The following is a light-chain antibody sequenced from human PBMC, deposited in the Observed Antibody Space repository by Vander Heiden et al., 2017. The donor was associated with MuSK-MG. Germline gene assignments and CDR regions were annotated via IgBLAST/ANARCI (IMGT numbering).Light chain of an antibody. J-gene: IGKJ1*01. CDR3: MQALQTPRT. Sequence: DIVMTQSSLSLPVTPGEPASISCRSSQSLLHSNGYNYLDWYLQKPGQSPQLLIYLGSNRASGVPDRFSGSGSGTDFTLKISRVEAEDVGVYYCMQALQTPRTFGQGTKVEIK. CDR1: QSLLHSNGYNY. V-gene: IGKV2-28*01. CDR2: LGS.